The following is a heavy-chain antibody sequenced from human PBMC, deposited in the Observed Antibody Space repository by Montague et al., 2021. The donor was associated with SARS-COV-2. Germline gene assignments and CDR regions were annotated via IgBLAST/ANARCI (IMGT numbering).Heavy chain of an antibody. V-gene: IGHV4-4*07. CDR1: GGSINSYY. D-gene: IGHD2-2*01. CDR2: IYTSGRT. CDR3: AGGSRTSGWGYCYHGLDV. Sequence: SETLSLTCGVSGGSINSYYWSWIRQPAGKGLGWIGRIYTSGRTNHSPSLNSRVTISVDTSRNHLSLKLTSVTAADTAVNYCAGGSRTSGWGYCYHGLDVWGQGTTVIVSS. J-gene: IGHJ6*02.